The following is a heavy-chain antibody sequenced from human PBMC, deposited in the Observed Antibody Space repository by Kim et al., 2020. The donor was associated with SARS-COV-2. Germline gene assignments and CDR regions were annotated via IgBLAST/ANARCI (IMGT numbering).Heavy chain of an antibody. CDR2: INHSGST. D-gene: IGHD4-4*01. Sequence: SETLSLTCAVYGGSFSGYYWSWIRQPPGKGLEWIGEINHSGSTNYNPSLKSRVTISVDTSKNQFSLKLSSVTAADTAVYYCAGLRAHDYSNYVYYYYGM. J-gene: IGHJ6*01. V-gene: IGHV4-34*01. CDR3: AGLRAHDYSNYVYYYYGM. CDR1: GGSFSGYY.